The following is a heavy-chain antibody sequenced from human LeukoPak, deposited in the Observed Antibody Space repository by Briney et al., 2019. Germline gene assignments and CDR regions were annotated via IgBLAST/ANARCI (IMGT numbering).Heavy chain of an antibody. V-gene: IGHV4-34*01. CDR2: INHSGST. CDR3: ARGKSGSYYRQNRWFDP. CDR1: GFTFSSYG. D-gene: IGHD1-26*01. J-gene: IGHJ5*02. Sequence: GSLRLSCAASGFTFSSYGMSWVRQPPGKGLVWIGEINHSGSTNYNPSLKSRVTISVDTSKNQFSLKLSSVTAADTAVYYCARGKSGSYYRQNRWFDPWGQGTLVTVSS.